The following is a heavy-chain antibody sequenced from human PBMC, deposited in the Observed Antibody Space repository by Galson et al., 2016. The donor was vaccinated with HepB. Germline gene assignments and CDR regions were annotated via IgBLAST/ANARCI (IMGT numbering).Heavy chain of an antibody. CDR1: GGSVRHDY. D-gene: IGHD1-26*01. J-gene: IGHJ5*02. V-gene: IGHV4-34*01. CDR2: INYDGDT. CDR3: ARDPQLAGAGASFDP. Sequence: SETLSLTCAVFGGSVRHDYWSWIRQSPGKGLEWIGEINYDGDTNYNPSLNSRVTISLNTSKNQVSLRLTSVTAADTALYYCARDPQLAGAGASFDPWGQGTLVVVSS.